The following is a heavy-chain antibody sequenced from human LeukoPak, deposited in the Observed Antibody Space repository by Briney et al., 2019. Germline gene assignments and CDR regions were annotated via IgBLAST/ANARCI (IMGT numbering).Heavy chain of an antibody. Sequence: ASVKVSCKASGYTFTSYAMHWVRQAPGQRLEWMGWINAGNGNTKYSQKFQGRVTITRDTSASTAYMELSSLRAEDTAVYYCASGAVSSSSGWYRLGCWGQGTLVTVSS. CDR2: INAGNGNT. CDR3: ASGAVSSSSGWYRLGC. J-gene: IGHJ4*02. CDR1: GYTFTSYA. V-gene: IGHV1-3*01. D-gene: IGHD6-19*01.